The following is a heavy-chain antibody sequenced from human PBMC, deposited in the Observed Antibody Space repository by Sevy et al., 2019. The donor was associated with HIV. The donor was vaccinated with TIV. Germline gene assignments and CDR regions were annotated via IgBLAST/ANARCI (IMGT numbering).Heavy chain of an antibody. V-gene: IGHV2-5*02. J-gene: IGHJ5*02. Sequence: SGPTLVNPTQTLTLTCTFSGFSLSTSGVGVGWIRQPPGKALEWLAIIYWDDDKRYSPSLKSRLTITKDTSKNQVVLTMTNMDPVDTATYYCAHSRVLTMIRWFDPWGQGTLVTVSS. CDR2: IYWDDDK. CDR3: AHSRVLTMIRWFDP. CDR1: GFSLSTSGVG. D-gene: IGHD3-22*01.